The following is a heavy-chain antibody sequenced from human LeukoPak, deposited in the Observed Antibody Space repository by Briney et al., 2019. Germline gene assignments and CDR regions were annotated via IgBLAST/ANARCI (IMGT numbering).Heavy chain of an antibody. Sequence: GESLKISCKASGYSLTSYWIGWVRQMPGKGLEWMGIIYPGDADTRYSPSLQGQVTISADKSISTAYLQWSSLKASDTAMYYCASGDYVYFDYWGQGTLVTVSS. J-gene: IGHJ4*02. CDR3: ASGDYVYFDY. V-gene: IGHV5-51*01. D-gene: IGHD4-17*01. CDR2: IYPGDADT. CDR1: GYSLTSYW.